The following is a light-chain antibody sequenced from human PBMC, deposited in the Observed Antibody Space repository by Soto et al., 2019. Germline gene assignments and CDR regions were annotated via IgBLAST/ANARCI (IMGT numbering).Light chain of an antibody. Sequence: DIQMTQSPSSLSASVGDRVTITCRASQSISSYLYWYQQKPGKAPKLLIYGASSLHSGVPSRFGGSGSGTDFALTISSLQPEDFATYFCQQSYSNPRTFGQVTKVDIK. J-gene: IGKJ1*01. CDR1: QSISSY. CDR3: QQSYSNPRT. CDR2: GAS. V-gene: IGKV1-39*01.